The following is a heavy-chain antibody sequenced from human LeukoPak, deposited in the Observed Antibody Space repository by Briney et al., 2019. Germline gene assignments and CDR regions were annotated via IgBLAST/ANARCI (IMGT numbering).Heavy chain of an antibody. CDR1: GYTFTSYG. Sequence: ASVKVSCKASGYTFTSYGISWVRQAPGQGLEWMGWISAYNGNTNYAQKLQGRVTMNTDTSTSTAYMELRSLRSDDTAVYYCAREVITFGGVIVSTYYFDYWGQGTLVTVSS. V-gene: IGHV1-18*01. D-gene: IGHD3-16*02. CDR2: ISAYNGNT. CDR3: AREVITFGGVIVSTYYFDY. J-gene: IGHJ4*02.